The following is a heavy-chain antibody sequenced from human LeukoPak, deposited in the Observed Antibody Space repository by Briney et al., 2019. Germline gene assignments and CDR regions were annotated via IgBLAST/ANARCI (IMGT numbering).Heavy chain of an antibody. CDR1: GYTFTGYY. CDR3: ARDAHYYDSSGYLRY. V-gene: IGHV1-2*02. D-gene: IGHD3-22*01. J-gene: IGHJ4*02. CDR2: INPNSGGT. Sequence: ASVKVSCKASGYTFTGYYMHLVRQAPGQGLEWMGWINPNSGGTNYAQKFQGRVTMTRDTSISTAYMELSRLRSDDTAVYYCARDAHYYDSSGYLRYWGQGTLVTVSS.